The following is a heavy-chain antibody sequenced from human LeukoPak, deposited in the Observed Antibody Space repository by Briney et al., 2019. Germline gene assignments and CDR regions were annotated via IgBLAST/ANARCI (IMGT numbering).Heavy chain of an antibody. V-gene: IGHV4-34*01. D-gene: IGHD1-14*01. Sequence: SETLSLTCAVYGGSFSGYYWSWIPQPPGKGLGWIGEINHSGSTNYNPSLKSRVTISVDTSKNQLSLKLSSVTAADTAVYYCASYPTGQGATFDYWGQGTLVTVSS. CDR3: ASYPTGQGATFDY. CDR1: GGSFSGYY. J-gene: IGHJ4*02. CDR2: INHSGST.